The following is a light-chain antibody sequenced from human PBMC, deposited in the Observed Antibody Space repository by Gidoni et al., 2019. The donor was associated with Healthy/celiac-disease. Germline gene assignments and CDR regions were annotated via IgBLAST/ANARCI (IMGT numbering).Light chain of an antibody. CDR2: EGS. CDR1: SSDVGSYNL. CDR3: CSYAGSSTPIV. V-gene: IGLV2-23*01. Sequence: QSALTQPASVSGSPAQSTTISCTGTSSDVGSYNLVSLYQQHPGKAPKLMIYEGSKRPSGVSNRFSGSKSGNTASLTISGLQAEDEADYYCCSYAGSSTPIVFGTGTKVTVL. J-gene: IGLJ1*01.